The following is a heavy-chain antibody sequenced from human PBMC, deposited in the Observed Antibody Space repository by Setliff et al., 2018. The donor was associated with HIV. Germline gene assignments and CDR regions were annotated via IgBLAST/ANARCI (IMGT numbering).Heavy chain of an antibody. CDR1: GGSFSGYY. J-gene: IGHJ5*01. D-gene: IGHD1-20*01. CDR3: AGDSNNVRWFYF. Sequence: SETLSLTCAVYGGSFSGYYWSWIRQPPGKGLEWIGSFDSSGSTYYNPSLKSRVTISRDTSKSQFSLKLSSVTAADTAVYYCAGDSNNVRWFYFWGQGTLVTVSS. V-gene: IGHV4-34*01. CDR2: FDSSGST.